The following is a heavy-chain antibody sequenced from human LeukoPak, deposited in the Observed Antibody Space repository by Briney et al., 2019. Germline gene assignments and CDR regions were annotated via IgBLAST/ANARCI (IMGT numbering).Heavy chain of an antibody. J-gene: IGHJ1*01. CDR1: GYTFTSYG. D-gene: IGHD3-22*01. CDR3: ARVLAGPYYYDSSGAEYFQH. Sequence: ASVKVSCKASGYTFTSYGISWVRQAPGQRLEWMGWISAYNGNTNYAQKLQGRVTMTTDTSTSTAYMELRSLRSDDTAVYYCARVLAGPYYYDSSGAEYFQHWGQGTLVTVSS. V-gene: IGHV1-18*01. CDR2: ISAYNGNT.